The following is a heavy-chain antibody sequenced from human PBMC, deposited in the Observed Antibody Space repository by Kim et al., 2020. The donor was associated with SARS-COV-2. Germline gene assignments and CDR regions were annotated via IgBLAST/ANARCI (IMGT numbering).Heavy chain of an antibody. J-gene: IGHJ5*02. V-gene: IGHV4-39*02. D-gene: IGHD3-22*01. CDR3: ARDAYYDKNWFDP. CDR2: MYYSGST. CDR1: GGSISSSSYY. Sequence: SETLSLTCTVSGGSISSSSYYWGWIRQPPGKGLEWIGSMYYSGSTYYNPSLKSRVTISVDTSKNQFSLKLSSVTAADTAVYYCARDAYYDKNWFDPWGQGTLVTVSS.